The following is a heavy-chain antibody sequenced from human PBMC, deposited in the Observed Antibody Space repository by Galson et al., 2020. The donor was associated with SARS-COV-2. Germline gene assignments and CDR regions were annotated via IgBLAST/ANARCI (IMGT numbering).Heavy chain of an antibody. CDR1: DGSISSSNW. CDR3: ARDLRYWNDDYYYYYMDV. D-gene: IGHD1-1*01. Sequence: SETLSLTCAVSDGSISSSNWWSWVRQPPGKGLEWIGEIYHSGSTNYNPSLKSRVTISVDKSKNQFSLKLSSVTAADTAVYYCARDLRYWNDDYYYYYMDVWGKGTTVTVSS. CDR2: IYHSGST. J-gene: IGHJ6*03. V-gene: IGHV4-4*02.